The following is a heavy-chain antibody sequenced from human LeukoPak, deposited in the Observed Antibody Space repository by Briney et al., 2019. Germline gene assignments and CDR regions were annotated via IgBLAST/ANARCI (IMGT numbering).Heavy chain of an antibody. J-gene: IGHJ4*02. Sequence: GGSLRLSCAASGFTFSNAWMSWVRQAPGKGLEWVGRIKSKTDGGTTDYAAPVKGRFTISRDDSKNTLYLQMNSLRAEDTAVYYCARCQYQLLIDYWGQGTLVTVSS. CDR1: GFTFSNAW. V-gene: IGHV3-15*01. CDR3: ARCQYQLLIDY. CDR2: IKSKTDGGTT. D-gene: IGHD2-2*01.